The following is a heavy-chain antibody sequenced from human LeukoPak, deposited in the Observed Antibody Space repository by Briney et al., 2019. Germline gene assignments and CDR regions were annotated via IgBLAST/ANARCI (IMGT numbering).Heavy chain of an antibody. D-gene: IGHD2-2*01. CDR3: ARVVPAAPNWFDP. CDR1: GGSISSGSYY. Sequence: SETLSLTCTVSGGSISSGSYYWSWIRQPAGKGLEWIGRIYTSGSTNYNPSLKSRVTISVDTSKNQFSLKLSSVTAADTAVYYCARVVPAAPNWFDPWDQGTLVTVSS. V-gene: IGHV4-61*02. CDR2: IYTSGST. J-gene: IGHJ5*02.